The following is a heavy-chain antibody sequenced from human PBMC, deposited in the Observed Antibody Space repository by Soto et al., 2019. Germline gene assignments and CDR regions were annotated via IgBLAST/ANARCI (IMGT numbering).Heavy chain of an antibody. J-gene: IGHJ4*02. CDR1: GFNFITYS. Sequence: EVQPVESGGGPVRPGGSLKLSCAASGFNFITYSLSWVRQAPGKGLEWVASISSSAVYIDYADSVKGRFTISRDNANNSLYLQMNSLRAEDTATYYCVRDGLDYYDTERLYFDNWGQGTLVTVS. D-gene: IGHD3-22*01. V-gene: IGHV3-21*01. CDR3: VRDGLDYYDTERLYFDN. CDR2: ISSSAVYI.